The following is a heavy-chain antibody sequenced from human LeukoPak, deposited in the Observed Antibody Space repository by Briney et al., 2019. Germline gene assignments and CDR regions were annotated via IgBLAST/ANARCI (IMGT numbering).Heavy chain of an antibody. Sequence: ASVKVSCKASGYTFTSYDINWVRQATGQGLEWMGWMNPNSGNTGYAQKFQERVTITRDMSTSTAYMELSSLRSEDTAVYYCAKDGLGDIAARIFDIWGQGTMVTVSS. CDR2: MNPNSGNT. D-gene: IGHD6-6*01. CDR3: AKDGLGDIAARIFDI. J-gene: IGHJ3*02. CDR1: GYTFTSYD. V-gene: IGHV1-8*03.